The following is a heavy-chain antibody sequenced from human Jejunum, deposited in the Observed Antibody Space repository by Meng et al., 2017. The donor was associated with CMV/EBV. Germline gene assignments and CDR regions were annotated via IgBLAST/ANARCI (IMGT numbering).Heavy chain of an antibody. Sequence: SGRSVSANYMTWVRQAPGKGLEWASVFYTGGQTYYADAVKGRFTISRDTSKNTVDLQMNSLRAEDTAVYYCSSFDYAGHPDSFDIWGQGTLVTVSS. CDR2: FYTGGQT. V-gene: IGHV3-53*01. D-gene: IGHD3-9*01. CDR3: SSFDYAGHPDSFDI. J-gene: IGHJ4*01. CDR1: GRSVSANY.